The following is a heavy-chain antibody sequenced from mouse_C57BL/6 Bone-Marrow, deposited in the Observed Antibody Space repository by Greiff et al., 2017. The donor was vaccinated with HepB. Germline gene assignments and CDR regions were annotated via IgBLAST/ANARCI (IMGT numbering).Heavy chain of an antibody. CDR3: ARCCYDGYYWYFDV. Sequence: QVQLKESGAELARPGASVKMSCKASGYTFTSYTMHWVKQRPGQGLEWIGYINPSSGYTKYNQKFKDKATLTADKSSSTAYMQLSSLTSEDSAVYYCARCCYDGYYWYFDVWGTGTTVTVSS. CDR1: GYTFTSYT. CDR2: INPSSGYT. J-gene: IGHJ1*03. D-gene: IGHD2-3*01. V-gene: IGHV1-4*01.